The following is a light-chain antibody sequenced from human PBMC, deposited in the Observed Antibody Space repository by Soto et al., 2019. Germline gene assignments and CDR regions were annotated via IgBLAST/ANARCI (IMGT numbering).Light chain of an antibody. CDR2: GAS. CDR1: RTVSNR. J-gene: IGKJ4*01. V-gene: IGKV3-15*01. Sequence: IMLTQSPHTLSSSAGERVTLSCRASRTVSNRLAWSQHKPGQAPRLLSSGASTGATGIPPRFRGSGSGTEFTLTVDTLKSEDIEIYYCQQYYHWPVTFGGGTKVDIK. CDR3: QQYYHWPVT.